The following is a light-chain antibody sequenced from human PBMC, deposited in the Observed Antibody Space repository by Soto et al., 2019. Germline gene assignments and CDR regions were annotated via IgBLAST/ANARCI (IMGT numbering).Light chain of an antibody. CDR2: EGS. CDR1: SSDVGRYNY. J-gene: IGLJ2*01. Sequence: QSVLTQPPSASGSPGQSVTISCTGTSSDVGRYNYVSWYQHHPGKAPKLVIYEGSKRPSGFPDRFSGSKSGNTASLTVSGLQAEDEADYYCSSYAGSDNVIFGGGTKVTVL. CDR3: SSYAGSDNVI. V-gene: IGLV2-8*01.